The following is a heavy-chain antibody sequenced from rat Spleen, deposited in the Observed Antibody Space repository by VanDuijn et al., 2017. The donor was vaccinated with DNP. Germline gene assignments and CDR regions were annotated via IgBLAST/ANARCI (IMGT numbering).Heavy chain of an antibody. J-gene: IGHJ2*01. V-gene: IGHV5-7*01. CDR2: ISYDGRST. Sequence: EVQLVESGGGLVQPGRSMKLSCAASGFSFTNFDMAWVRQAPKKGLEWIATISYDGRSTYYRDSVKGRFTISRDNAESTLYLQSDSLRSEDTATYYCSRRVGIGYFDYWGQGVMVTVSS. CDR1: GFSFTNFD. D-gene: IGHD1-7*01. CDR3: SRRVGIGYFDY.